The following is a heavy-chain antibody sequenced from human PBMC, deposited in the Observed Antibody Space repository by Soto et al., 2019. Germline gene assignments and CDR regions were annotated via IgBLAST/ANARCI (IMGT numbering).Heavy chain of an antibody. CDR1: GFTFSNSA. Sequence: PGGSLRLSCEASGFTFSNSAMSWVRQAQGKGLEWVSVVTGSDDRTYYADSVKGRFTISRDNSKNEVSLQMNSLRVDDTGVYYCAKLTGYWGQGT. V-gene: IGHV3-23*01. CDR3: AKLTGY. J-gene: IGHJ4*02. CDR2: VTGSDDRT. D-gene: IGHD3-10*01.